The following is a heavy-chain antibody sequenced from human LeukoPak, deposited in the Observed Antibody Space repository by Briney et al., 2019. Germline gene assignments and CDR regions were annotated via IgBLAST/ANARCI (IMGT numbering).Heavy chain of an antibody. CDR2: INHSGST. CDR3: ARSRGVVPAANDY. Sequence: SETLSLTCAVYGGSFSGYYWSWIRQPPGKGLEWIGEINHSGSTNYNPSLKSRVTISVATSKNQFSLKLSSVTAADTAVYYCARSRGVVPAANDYWGQGTLVTVSS. V-gene: IGHV4-34*01. D-gene: IGHD2-2*01. J-gene: IGHJ4*02. CDR1: GGSFSGYY.